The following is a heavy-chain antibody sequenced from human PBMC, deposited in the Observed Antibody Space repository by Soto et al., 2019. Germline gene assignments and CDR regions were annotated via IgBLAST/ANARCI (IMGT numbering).Heavy chain of an antibody. D-gene: IGHD1-26*01. J-gene: IGHJ1*01. Sequence: GGSLRLSCAASGFTFSDYYMSWIRQAPGKGLEWVSYISSSSSYTNYADSVKGRFTISRDNAKNSLYLQMNSLRAEDTAVYYCARFEVGATRAEYFQHWGQGTLVTVSS. CDR3: ARFEVGATRAEYFQH. V-gene: IGHV3-11*06. CDR2: ISSSSSYT. CDR1: GFTFSDYY.